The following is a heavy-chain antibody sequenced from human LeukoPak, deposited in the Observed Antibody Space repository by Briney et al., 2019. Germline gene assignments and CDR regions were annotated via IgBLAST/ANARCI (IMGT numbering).Heavy chain of an antibody. D-gene: IGHD3-9*01. J-gene: IGHJ5*02. Sequence: PSETLSLTCTVSGGSISSYYWSWIRQPAGKGLEWIGRIYTSGSTNYNPSLKRRVTMSVDTSKNQFSLKLSSVTAADTAVYYCARGVSNDILTGYLSEWFDPWGQGTLVTVSS. CDR2: IYTSGST. V-gene: IGHV4-4*07. CDR1: GGSISSYY. CDR3: ARGVSNDILTGYLSEWFDP.